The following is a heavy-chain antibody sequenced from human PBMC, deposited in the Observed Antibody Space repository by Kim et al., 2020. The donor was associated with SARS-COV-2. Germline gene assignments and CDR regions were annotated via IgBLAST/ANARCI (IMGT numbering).Heavy chain of an antibody. D-gene: IGHD3-22*01. J-gene: IGHJ6*02. CDR2: IYYSGST. V-gene: IGHV4-59*13. Sequence: SETLSLTCTVSGGSISSYYWSWIRQPPGKGLEWIGYIYYSGSTNYNPSLKSRVTISVDTSKNQFSLKLSSVTAADTAVYYCARVYDSSVGYYGMDVWGQGTTVTVSS. CDR1: GGSISSYY. CDR3: ARVYDSSVGYYGMDV.